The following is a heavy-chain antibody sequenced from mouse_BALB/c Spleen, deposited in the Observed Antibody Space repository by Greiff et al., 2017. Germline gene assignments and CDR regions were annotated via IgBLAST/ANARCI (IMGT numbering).Heavy chain of an antibody. D-gene: IGHD2-3*01. CDR2: ISSGGSYT. J-gene: IGHJ1*01. V-gene: IGHV5-6*01. CDR3: ARVLIYDGSLRYFDV. Sequence: EVKVVESGGDLVKPGGSLKLSCAASGFTFSSYGMSWVRQTPDKRLEWVATISSGGSYTYYPDSVKGRFTISRDNAKNTLYLQMSSLKSEDTAMYYCARVLIYDGSLRYFDVWGAGTTVTVSS. CDR1: GFTFSSYG.